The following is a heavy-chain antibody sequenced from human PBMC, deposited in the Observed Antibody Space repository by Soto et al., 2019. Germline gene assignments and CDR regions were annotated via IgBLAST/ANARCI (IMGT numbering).Heavy chain of an antibody. D-gene: IGHD3-16*01. CDR2: IFSSGST. CDR3: ARRAATAYTFDY. J-gene: IGHJ4*02. CDR1: GGSMSAYY. Sequence: SETLSLTCTVSGGSMSAYYWSWIRQPPGKGLEWIGYIFSSGSTNFNPSLKSRVTISVDTSQNQFSLRLSSVTAADSAVYFCARRAATAYTFDYWGQGILVTVSS. V-gene: IGHV4-59*08.